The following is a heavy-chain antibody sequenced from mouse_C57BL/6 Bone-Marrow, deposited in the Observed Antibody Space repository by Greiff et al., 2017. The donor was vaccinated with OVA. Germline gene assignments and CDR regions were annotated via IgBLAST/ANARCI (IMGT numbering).Heavy chain of an antibody. D-gene: IGHD4-1*01. CDR1: GFTFSSYT. J-gene: IGHJ2*01. CDR2: ISGGGGNT. V-gene: IGHV5-9*01. CDR3: ARHTGTRDFDY. Sequence: EVKVVESGGGLVKPGGSLKLSCAASGFTFSSYTMSWVRQTPEKRLEWVATISGGGGNTYYPDSVKGRFTISRDNAKNTLYLQMSSLRSEDTALYYCARHTGTRDFDYWGQGTTLTVSS.